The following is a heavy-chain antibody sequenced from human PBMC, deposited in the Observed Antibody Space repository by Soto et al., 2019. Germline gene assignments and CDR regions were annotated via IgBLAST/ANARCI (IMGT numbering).Heavy chain of an antibody. CDR1: GGAISSYY. V-gene: IGHV4-59*01. CDR2: IYYSGST. Sequence: TSETLSLTCTVSGGAISSYYWSWIRQPPGKGLEWIGYIYYSGSTNYNPSLKSRVTISVDTSKNQFSLKLSSVTAADTAVYYCARQVGALGADRLTIDYWGQGTLVTVSS. D-gene: IGHD3-10*01. CDR3: ARQVGALGADRLTIDY. J-gene: IGHJ4*02.